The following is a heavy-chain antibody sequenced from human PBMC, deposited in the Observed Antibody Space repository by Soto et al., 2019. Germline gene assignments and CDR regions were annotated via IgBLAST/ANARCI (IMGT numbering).Heavy chain of an antibody. CDR3: AKDLFPTSGQRFFFES. J-gene: IGHJ4*02. Sequence: PGGSLRLPCAASGFTFSNYAMTWVRQAPGRGLEWVSTILHDETPFYTDSVKGRFTISRDNVRGTLYLQMNGLRVEDAALYFCAKDLFPTSGQRFFFESWGQGSLVTVSS. CDR2: ILHDETP. D-gene: IGHD2-21*01. CDR1: GFTFSNYA. V-gene: IGHV3-23*01.